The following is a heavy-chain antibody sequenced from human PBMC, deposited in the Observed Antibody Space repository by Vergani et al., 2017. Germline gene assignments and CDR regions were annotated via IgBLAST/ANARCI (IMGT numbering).Heavy chain of an antibody. J-gene: IGHJ5*02. V-gene: IGHV1-69*12. CDR1: GGTFSSYA. CDR2: IIPIFGTA. Sequence: QVQLVQSGAEVKKPGSSVKVSCKASGGTFSSYAISWVRQAPGQGLEWMGGIIPIFGTANYAQKFKGRVTITADESTSTAYMELSSLRSEDTAVYDCARVVSRGILTKLAWFDPGGQGTLVTVSS. CDR3: ARVVSRGILTKLAWFDP. D-gene: IGHD3-9*01.